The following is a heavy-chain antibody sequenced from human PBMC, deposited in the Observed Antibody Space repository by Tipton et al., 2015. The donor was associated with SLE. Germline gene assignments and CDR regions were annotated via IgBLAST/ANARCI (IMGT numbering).Heavy chain of an antibody. Sequence: LRLSCAVSGYSISSGYYWGWIRQPPGKGLEWIGSIYHSGSTYYNPSLKSRVTISVDTSKNQFSLKLSSVTAADTAVYYCARRGLSGSRDYWGQGTLVTVSP. CDR2: IYHSGST. J-gene: IGHJ4*02. D-gene: IGHD1-26*01. V-gene: IGHV4-38-2*01. CDR3: ARRGLSGSRDY. CDR1: GYSISSGYY.